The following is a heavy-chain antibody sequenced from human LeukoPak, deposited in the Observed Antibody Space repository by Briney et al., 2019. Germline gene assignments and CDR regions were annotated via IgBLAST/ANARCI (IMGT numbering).Heavy chain of an antibody. CDR1: GGSISSGDYY. J-gene: IGHJ3*02. CDR2: IYYSGST. V-gene: IGHV4-30-4*02. Sequence: PSETLSLTCTVSGGSISSGDYYWSWIRQPPGKGLEWIGYIYYSGSTYYNPSLKRRVTISVDTSKNQFSLKLSSVTATDTAVYYCARFDSGSYQFDAFDIWGQGTMVTVSS. CDR3: ARFDSGSYQFDAFDI. D-gene: IGHD1-26*01.